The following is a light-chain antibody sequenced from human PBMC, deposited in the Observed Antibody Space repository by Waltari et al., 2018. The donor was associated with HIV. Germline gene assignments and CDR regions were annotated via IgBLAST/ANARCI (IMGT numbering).Light chain of an antibody. CDR2: AAS. CDR1: RNIGTY. V-gene: IGKV1-39*01. J-gene: IGKJ1*01. Sequence: VQMPQSPYSLSASVGDRIHITCRASRNIGTYLNWYQQKPGHAPKLLVYAASRLQSGVPERFTGSGDGTDFTLTITSLQSEDSATYYCQQNYSNLRTFGQGTKL. CDR3: QQNYSNLRT.